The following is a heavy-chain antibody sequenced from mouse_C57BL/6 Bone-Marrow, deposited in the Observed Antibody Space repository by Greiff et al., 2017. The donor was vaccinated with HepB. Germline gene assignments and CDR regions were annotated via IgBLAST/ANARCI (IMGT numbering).Heavy chain of an antibody. CDR3: ASPSYYDYDAAWFAY. V-gene: IGHV1-82*01. CDR2: IYPGDGDT. J-gene: IGHJ3*01. Sequence: VKLMESGPELVKPGASVKISCKASGYAFSSSWMNWVKQRPGKGLEWIGRIYPGDGDTNYNGKFKGKATLTADKSSSTAYMQLSSLTSEDSAVYFWASPSYYDYDAAWFAYWGQGTLVTVSA. D-gene: IGHD2-4*01. CDR1: GYAFSSSW.